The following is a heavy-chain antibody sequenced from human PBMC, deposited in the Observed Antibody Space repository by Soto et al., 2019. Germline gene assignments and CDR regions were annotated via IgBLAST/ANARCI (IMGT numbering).Heavy chain of an antibody. V-gene: IGHV1-69*13. CDR1: GGTFSSYA. CDR2: IIPIFGTA. D-gene: IGHD5-18*01. CDR3: ASHRPDTAMVRYLGWFDP. Sequence: SVKVSCKASGGTFSSYAISWVRQAPGQGLEWMGGIIPIFGTANYAQKFQGRVTITADESTSTAYMELSSLRSEDTAVYYCASHRPDTAMVRYLGWFDPWGQGTLVTVSS. J-gene: IGHJ5*02.